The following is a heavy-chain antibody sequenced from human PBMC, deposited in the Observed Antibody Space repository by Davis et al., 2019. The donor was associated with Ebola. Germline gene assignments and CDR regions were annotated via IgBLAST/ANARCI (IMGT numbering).Heavy chain of an antibody. V-gene: IGHV1-69*13. CDR3: ARNDTVSKWFDP. CDR1: RDIFSPHT. D-gene: IGHD4-17*01. J-gene: IGHJ5*02. CDR2: IIPVYGAS. Sequence: SVKVSCQASRDIFSPHTLNWVRQAPGQGLEWMGGIIPVYGASYYAQTYKDRLTITADLSTGTVYLELSSLTSEDTAIYFCARNDTVSKWFDPWGQGTPVTVSS.